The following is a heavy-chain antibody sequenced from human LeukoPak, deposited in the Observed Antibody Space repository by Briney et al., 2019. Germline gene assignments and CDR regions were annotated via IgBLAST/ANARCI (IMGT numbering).Heavy chain of an antibody. D-gene: IGHD3-22*01. CDR1: GFTFSSYE. CDR3: AKELTPNSESSGFDAFEM. CDR2: INSGGTTM. V-gene: IGHV3-48*03. J-gene: IGHJ3*02. Sequence: GGSLRLSCAASGFTFSSYEMNWVRQAPGKGLEWVSYINSGGTTMYADSVKGRFTISRDNAKNSLFLQMSSLGAEDTAVYYCAKELTPNSESSGFDAFEMWGQGTMVTVSS.